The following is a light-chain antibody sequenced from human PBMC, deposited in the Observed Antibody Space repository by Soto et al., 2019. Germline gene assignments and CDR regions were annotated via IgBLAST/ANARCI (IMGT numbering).Light chain of an antibody. V-gene: IGLV2-14*01. CDR1: SSDVGGYNY. CDR3: SSYTSSSSLWV. CDR2: DVS. J-gene: IGLJ1*01. Sequence: QSALTQPASVSGSPGQSITISCTVTSSDVGGYNYVSWYQQHPGKAPKLMIYDVSNRPSGVSNRFSGSKSGNTASLTISGLQAEDEAHYYCSSYTSSSSLWVFGTGTKLTVL.